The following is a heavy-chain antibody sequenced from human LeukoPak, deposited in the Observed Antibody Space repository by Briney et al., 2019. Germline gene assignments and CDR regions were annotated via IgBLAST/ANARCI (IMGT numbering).Heavy chain of an antibody. CDR2: IYYSGST. CDR1: GGSISSYY. J-gene: IGHJ5*02. D-gene: IGHD2-15*01. Sequence: SETLSLTCTVSGGSISSYYWSWIRQPAGKGLEWIGYIYYSGSTNYNPSLKSRVTISVDTSKNQFSLKLSSVTAADTAVYYCARVVAAAVGVGVDPWGQGTLVTVSS. CDR3: ARVVAAAVGVGVDP. V-gene: IGHV4-59*01.